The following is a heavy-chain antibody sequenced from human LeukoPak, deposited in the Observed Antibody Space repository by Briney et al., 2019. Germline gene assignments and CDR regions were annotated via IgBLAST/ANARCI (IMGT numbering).Heavy chain of an antibody. CDR1: GYSFTSYW. V-gene: IGHV5-51*01. D-gene: IGHD2-2*01. J-gene: IGHJ5*02. Sequence: GESLQISCKGSGYSFTSYWNGWVRQMPGKGLEWMGIIYPGDSDTRYSPSFQGQVTISADKSISTAYLQWSSLKASDTAMYYCARGRDIVVVPAANWFDPWGQGTLVTVSS. CDR3: ARGRDIVVVPAANWFDP. CDR2: IYPGDSDT.